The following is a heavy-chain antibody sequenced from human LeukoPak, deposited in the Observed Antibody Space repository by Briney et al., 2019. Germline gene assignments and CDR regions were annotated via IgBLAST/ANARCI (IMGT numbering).Heavy chain of an antibody. CDR2: ISYDGSNK. Sequence: GGSLRLSCAASGFTFSSYAMHWVRQAPGKGLEWVAVISYDGSNKYYADSVKGRFTISRDNSKNTLYLQMNSLRAEDTAVYYCVRDVRMDVWGQGTTVTVSS. CDR1: GFTFSSYA. J-gene: IGHJ6*02. CDR3: VRDVRMDV. V-gene: IGHV3-30-3*01.